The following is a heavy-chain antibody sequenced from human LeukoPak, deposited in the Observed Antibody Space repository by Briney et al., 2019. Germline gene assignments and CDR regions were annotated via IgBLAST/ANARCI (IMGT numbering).Heavy chain of an antibody. CDR3: ARDPPSPGTFDY. D-gene: IGHD3/OR15-3a*01. Sequence: GGSLRLSCAASGFTFSDYYMSWIRPAPGKGLEWVSYISSSGSTIYYADSVKGRFTISRDNAKNSLYLQMNSLRAEDMAVYYCARDPPSPGTFDYWGQGTLVTVSS. V-gene: IGHV3-11*01. J-gene: IGHJ4*02. CDR2: ISSSGSTI. CDR1: GFTFSDYY.